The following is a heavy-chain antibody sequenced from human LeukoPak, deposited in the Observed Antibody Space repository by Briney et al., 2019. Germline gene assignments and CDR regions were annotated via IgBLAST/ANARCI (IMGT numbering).Heavy chain of an antibody. V-gene: IGHV4-39*07. CDR3: ATESGSYSY. J-gene: IGHJ4*02. CDR2: IYYSGST. Sequence: PSETLSLTCTVSGGSISSSSYYWGWIRQPPGKGLEWIGSIYYSGSTYYNPSLKSRVTISVDKSKNQFSLKLSSVTAADTAVYYCATESGSYSYWGQGTLVTVSS. D-gene: IGHD1-26*01. CDR1: GGSISSSSYY.